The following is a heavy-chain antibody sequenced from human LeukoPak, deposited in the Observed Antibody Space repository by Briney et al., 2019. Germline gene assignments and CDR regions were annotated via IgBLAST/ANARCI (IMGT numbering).Heavy chain of an antibody. V-gene: IGHV4-61*02. D-gene: IGHD4-17*01. Sequence: SQTLSLTCTVSGGSISSGSYYWSWIRQPAGKGLEWIGRIYTSGSTNYNPSLKSRVTISVDTSKDQFSLKLSSVTAADTAVYHCARECYGDYLDYWGQGTLVTVSS. CDR3: ARECYGDYLDY. CDR2: IYTSGST. CDR1: GGSISSGSYY. J-gene: IGHJ4*02.